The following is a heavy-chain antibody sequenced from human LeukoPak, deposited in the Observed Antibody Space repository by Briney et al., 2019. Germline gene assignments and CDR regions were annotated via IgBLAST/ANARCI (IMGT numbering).Heavy chain of an antibody. D-gene: IGHD6-13*01. J-gene: IGHJ4*02. CDR3: ARSSWYDIIDY. CDR2: IYYSGST. V-gene: IGHV4-59*08. Sequence: SETLSLTCTVSGGSISSYYWSWIRQPPGKGLEWIGYIYYSGSTNYNPSLKSRVTISVDTSKNQFSLKLSSVTAADTAVYYCARSSWYDIIDYWGQGTLVTVSS. CDR1: GGSISSYY.